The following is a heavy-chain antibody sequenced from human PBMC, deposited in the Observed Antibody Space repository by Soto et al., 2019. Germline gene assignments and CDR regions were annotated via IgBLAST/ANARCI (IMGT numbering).Heavy chain of an antibody. V-gene: IGHV3-53*01. Sequence: GGSLRLPCALCGCTVCRTYLTSVRQAPGIGLAWVAILYTRTDTVSADSGKLRFTMSRDSSKNTFYLQLYSLRDEDTAMYFCARSRYTGTQSVGFLDYLGQGSLVTVSS. CDR1: GCTVCRTY. D-gene: IGHD1-26*01. CDR2: LYTRTDT. CDR3: ARSRYTGTQSVGFLDY. J-gene: IGHJ4*02.